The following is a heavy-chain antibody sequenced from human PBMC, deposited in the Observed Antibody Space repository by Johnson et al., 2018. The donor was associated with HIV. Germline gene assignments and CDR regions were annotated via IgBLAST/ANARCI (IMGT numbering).Heavy chain of an antibody. J-gene: IGHJ3*02. CDR1: GFTFSDYY. D-gene: IGHD3-22*01. CDR2: ISSSGSTI. Sequence: QVQLVESGGGLVKPGGSLRLSCAASGFTFSDYYMSWIRQAPGKGLEWVSYISSSGSTIYYADSVKGRFTISRDNAKNSLYLQMNSLRAEDTAVYYCAREHPIMMIVVASKGDAFDIWDQGTMVTVSS. V-gene: IGHV3-11*04. CDR3: AREHPIMMIVVASKGDAFDI.